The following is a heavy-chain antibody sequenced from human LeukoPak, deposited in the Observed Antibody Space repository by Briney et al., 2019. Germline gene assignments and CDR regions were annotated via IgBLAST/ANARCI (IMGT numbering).Heavy chain of an antibody. Sequence: GGSLRLSCAASGFTFSSYGMHWVRQAPGKGLEWVPVIWYDGSNKYYADSVKGRFTISRDNSKNTLYLQMNSLRAEDTAVYYCARGVPAAISWFDPWGQGTLVTVSS. CDR3: ARGVPAAISWFDP. CDR2: IWYDGSNK. J-gene: IGHJ5*02. V-gene: IGHV3-33*01. D-gene: IGHD2-2*02. CDR1: GFTFSSYG.